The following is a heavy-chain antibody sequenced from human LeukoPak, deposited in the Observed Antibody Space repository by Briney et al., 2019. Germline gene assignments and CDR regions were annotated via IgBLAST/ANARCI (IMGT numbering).Heavy chain of an antibody. J-gene: IGHJ4*02. CDR3: ARVVVGAIDY. D-gene: IGHD1-26*01. CDR1: GGSISSYY. CDR2: IYYSGST. Sequence: SETLSLTCAVSGGSISSYYWSWIRQPPGKGLEWIGYIYYSGSTNYNPSLKSRVTISVDTSKNQFSLKLSSVTAADTAVYYCARVVVGAIDYWGQGTLVAVSS. V-gene: IGHV4-59*01.